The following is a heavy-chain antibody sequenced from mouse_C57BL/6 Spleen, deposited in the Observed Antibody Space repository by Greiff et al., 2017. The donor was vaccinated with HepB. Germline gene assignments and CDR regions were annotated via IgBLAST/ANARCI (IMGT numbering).Heavy chain of an antibody. Sequence: EVKLMESGGGLVKPGGSLKLSCAASGFTFSDYGMHWVRQAPEKGLEWVAYISSGSSTIYYADTVNGRFTISRDNAKNTLFLQMTSLRSEDTAMYYCASITYYYAMDYWGQGTSVTVSS. CDR1: GFTFSDYG. D-gene: IGHD1-1*01. CDR2: ISSGSSTI. CDR3: ASITYYYAMDY. V-gene: IGHV5-17*01. J-gene: IGHJ4*01.